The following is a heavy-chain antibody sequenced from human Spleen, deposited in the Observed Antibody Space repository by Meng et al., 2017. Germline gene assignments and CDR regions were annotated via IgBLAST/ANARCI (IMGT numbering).Heavy chain of an antibody. CDR2: INHSGST. CDR1: GGSFSGYY. D-gene: IGHD3-22*01. V-gene: IGHV4-34*01. CDR3: ARGCSGYRVFLCY. J-gene: IGHJ4*02. Sequence: QGQLQQWGAGLLKPSETLSLTCAVYGGSFSGYYWSWIRQPPGKGLEWIGEINHSGSTNYNPSLKSRVTISVDTSKNQFSLMLSSVTAADTAVYYCARGCSGYRVFLCYWGQGTLVTVSS.